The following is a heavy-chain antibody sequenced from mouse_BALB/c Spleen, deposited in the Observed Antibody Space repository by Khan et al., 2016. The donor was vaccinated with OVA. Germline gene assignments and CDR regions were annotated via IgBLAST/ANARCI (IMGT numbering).Heavy chain of an antibody. D-gene: IGHD1-1*01. Sequence: VQLKQSGPELVKPGASVKMSCKASGYTFTSYVMHWVKQKPGQGLEWIGYISPNSDGSKYNEKFRGKATLTSDKSSSNAYMELSSLTSEDSAAYYYLRTLYYYDSGYEGFAYWGQGTLVTVSA. CDR1: GYTFTSYV. CDR3: LRTLYYYDSGYEGFAY. CDR2: ISPNSDGS. V-gene: IGHV1S136*01. J-gene: IGHJ3*01.